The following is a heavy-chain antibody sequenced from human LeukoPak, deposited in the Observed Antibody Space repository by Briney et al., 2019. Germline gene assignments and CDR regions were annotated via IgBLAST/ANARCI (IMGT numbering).Heavy chain of an antibody. CDR1: GFTFNNYG. CDR2: ISYDGSNT. V-gene: IGHV3-30*18. Sequence: GRSLRLSCAASGFTFNNYGMHWVRQAPGKGLEWVAIISYDGSNTYYADSVKGRFTISRDNSKNALYLQMNSLRAEDTAVYYCANENYYGSGSYADHWGQGTLVTVSS. D-gene: IGHD3-10*01. CDR3: ANENYYGSGSYADH. J-gene: IGHJ4*02.